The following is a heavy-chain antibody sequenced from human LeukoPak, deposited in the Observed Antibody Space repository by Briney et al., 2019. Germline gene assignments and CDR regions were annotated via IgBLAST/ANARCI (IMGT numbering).Heavy chain of an antibody. CDR3: ARLPDYYDSSGYRDY. CDR2: IYSGGST. V-gene: IGHV3-66*04. J-gene: IGHJ4*02. Sequence: GGSLRLSCAASGFTVSSNYMSWVRQAPGKGLEWVSVIYSGGSTYYADSVKGRFTISRDNSKNTLYHQMNSLRAEDTAVYYCARLPDYYDSSGYRDYWGQGTLVTVSS. D-gene: IGHD3-22*01. CDR1: GFTVSSNY.